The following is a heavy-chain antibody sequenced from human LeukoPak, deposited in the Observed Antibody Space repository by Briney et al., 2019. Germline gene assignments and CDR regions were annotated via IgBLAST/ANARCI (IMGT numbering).Heavy chain of an antibody. D-gene: IGHD3-10*01. V-gene: IGHV1-2*02. Sequence: ASVKVSCKASGYTLSSYGISWVRQAPGQGLEWMGWINPNSGGTNYAQKFRGRVTMTRDTSISTAYMELSRLRSDDTAIYYCARAFLWFGESFYDAYDIWGQGTMVTVSS. CDR2: INPNSGGT. CDR1: GYTLSSYG. CDR3: ARAFLWFGESFYDAYDI. J-gene: IGHJ3*02.